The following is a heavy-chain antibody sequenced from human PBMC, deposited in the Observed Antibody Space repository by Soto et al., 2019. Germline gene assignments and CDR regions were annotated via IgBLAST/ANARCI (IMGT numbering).Heavy chain of an antibody. Sequence: EVQLLESGGGLVQPGGSLRLSCAASGFTFSSYAMSWVRQAPGKGLEWVSAISGSGGSTYYADSVKGRFTISRDNSKNALYLQMNSLRAEDTAVYYCAKTLYSSGWDYYYYMGVWGKGTTGTVSS. D-gene: IGHD6-19*01. CDR3: AKTLYSSGWDYYYYMGV. V-gene: IGHV3-23*01. CDR2: ISGSGGST. CDR1: GFTFSSYA. J-gene: IGHJ6*03.